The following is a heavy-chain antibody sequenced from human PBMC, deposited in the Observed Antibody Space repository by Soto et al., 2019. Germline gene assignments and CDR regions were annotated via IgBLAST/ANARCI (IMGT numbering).Heavy chain of an antibody. J-gene: IGHJ5*02. Sequence: LRLSCAASGFTFSGSAMHWVRQASGKGLEWVGRIRSKANSYATAYAASVKGRFTISRDDSKNTAYLQMNSLKTEDTAVYYCTSPDYDILTGRWFDPWGQGTLVTVSS. CDR3: TSPDYDILTGRWFDP. CDR1: GFTFSGSA. D-gene: IGHD3-9*01. V-gene: IGHV3-73*01. CDR2: IRSKANSYAT.